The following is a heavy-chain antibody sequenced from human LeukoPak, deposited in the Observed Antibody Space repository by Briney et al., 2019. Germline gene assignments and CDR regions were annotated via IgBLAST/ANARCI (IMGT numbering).Heavy chain of an antibody. D-gene: IGHD3-16*02. J-gene: IGHJ3*02. CDR2: ISAYNGNT. V-gene: IGHV1-18*01. CDR1: GYTFTSYG. Sequence: VASVKVSCKASGYTFTSYGISWVRQAPGQGLEWMGWISAYNGNTNYAQKLQGRVTMTTDTSTSTAYMELRSLRSDDTAVYYCARDRDYDYVWGSYRLDAFDIWGQGTMVTASS. CDR3: ARDRDYDYVWGSYRLDAFDI.